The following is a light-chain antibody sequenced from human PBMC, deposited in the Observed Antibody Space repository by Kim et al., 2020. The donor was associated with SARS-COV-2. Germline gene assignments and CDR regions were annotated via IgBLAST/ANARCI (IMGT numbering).Light chain of an antibody. J-gene: IGLJ2*01. CDR2: DIS. CDR1: TGAVTSGHY. CDR3: RITDIGTRV. V-gene: IGLV7-46*01. Sequence: PGGTVTLTCGASTGAVTSGHYPYWFQQKPGQAPRTLIYDISSKPTRTPARSSCSPRAGHAPLSLAGAQHEDAGEYNCRITDIGTRVFGGGTQLTVL.